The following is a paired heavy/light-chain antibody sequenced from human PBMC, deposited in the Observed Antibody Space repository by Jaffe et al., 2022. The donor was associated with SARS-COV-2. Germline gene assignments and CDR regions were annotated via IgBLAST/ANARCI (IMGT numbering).Light chain of an antibody. J-gene: IGLJ3*02. Sequence: SSELTQDPAVSVALGQSVRITCQGDTLRSYYASWYQQKPGQAPKLVIFGQNNRPSGIPDRFSGLTTGNTASLTITGAQAEDEADYYCNSRDSSGDAVFGGGTKLTVL. CDR3: NSRDSSGDAV. CDR2: GQN. CDR1: TLRSYY. V-gene: IGLV3-19*01.
Heavy chain of an antibody. J-gene: IGHJ4*02. D-gene: IGHD5-18*01. Sequence: EVQLVESGGGLVRPGGSLRLSCAASGFTFSTYSMNWVRQAPGKGLEWIAYISGSGSTTYYAASVKGRFTISRENARNSLFLQLNSLSDDDTAVYYCARDRLQLSYYLDYWGQGTLVTVSS. CDR3: ARDRLQLSYYLDY. V-gene: IGHV3-48*02. CDR1: GFTFSTYS. CDR2: ISGSGSTT.